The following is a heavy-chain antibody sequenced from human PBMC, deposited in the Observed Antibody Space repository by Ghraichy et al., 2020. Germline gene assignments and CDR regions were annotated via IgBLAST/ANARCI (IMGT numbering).Heavy chain of an antibody. CDR3: ARGRRFQQLVNNWFDP. D-gene: IGHD6-13*01. CDR2: INHSGST. Sequence: SETLSLTCAVYGGSFSGYYWSWIRQPPGKGLEWIGEINHSGSTNYNPSLKSRVTISVDTSKNQFSLKLSSVTAADTAVYYCARGRRFQQLVNNWFDPWGQGTLVTVSS. CDR1: GGSFSGYY. V-gene: IGHV4-34*01. J-gene: IGHJ5*02.